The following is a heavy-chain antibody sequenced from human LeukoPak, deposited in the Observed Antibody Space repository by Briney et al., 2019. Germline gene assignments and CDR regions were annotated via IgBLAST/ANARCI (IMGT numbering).Heavy chain of an antibody. CDR3: ARLSSGSGILWFDP. CDR2: INHSGST. Sequence: SETLSLTCAVYGGSFSGYYWSWIRQPPGKGLEWIGEINHSGSTNYNPSLKSRVTISVDTSKNQFSLKLSSVTAADTAVYYCARLSSGSGILWFDPWGQGTLVTVSS. CDR1: GGSFSGYY. V-gene: IGHV4-34*01. D-gene: IGHD3-10*01. J-gene: IGHJ5*02.